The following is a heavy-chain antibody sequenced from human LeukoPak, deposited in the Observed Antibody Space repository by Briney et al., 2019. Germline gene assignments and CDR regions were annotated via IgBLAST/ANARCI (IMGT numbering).Heavy chain of an antibody. CDR2: ISASCGNT. D-gene: IGHD5-18*01. CDR3: AKGGFNYPGY. CDR1: GFTFTSHA. Sequence: GGSLRLSCAASGFTFTSHAMTWVRQAPGKGLEWVSGISASCGNTFYADAVKGRFTISRDNSKNTLYLQMNSLRADDTALYYCAKGGFNYPGYWGQGTLVTVSS. J-gene: IGHJ4*02. V-gene: IGHV3-23*01.